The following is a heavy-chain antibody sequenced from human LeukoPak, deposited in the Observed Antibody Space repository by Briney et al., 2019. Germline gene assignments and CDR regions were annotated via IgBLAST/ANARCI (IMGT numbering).Heavy chain of an antibody. CDR1: GGSINGGNYY. V-gene: IGHV4-61*02. Sequence: SETLSLTCTVSGGSINGGNYYWTWIRQPAGKGLEWIGRISPSGSTNYNPSLTSRVTISVDTSKNQFSLKLSFVTAADTAVYYCARVSYQEGVDYWGQGTLVTVSS. CDR2: ISPSGST. D-gene: IGHD2-2*01. CDR3: ARVSYQEGVDY. J-gene: IGHJ4*02.